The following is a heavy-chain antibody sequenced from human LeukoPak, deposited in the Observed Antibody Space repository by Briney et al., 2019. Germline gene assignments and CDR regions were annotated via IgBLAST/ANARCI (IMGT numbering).Heavy chain of an antibody. CDR1: GYTFTGYY. Sequence: GASVKVSCKASGYTFTGYYMHWVRQAPGQGLEWMGWINPNSGGTNYAQKFQGRVTMTRDTSISTAYMELSRLRSDDTAVYYCARDCVMIRRRKGGFDPWGQGTLVTVSS. CDR3: ARDCVMIRRRKGGFDP. J-gene: IGHJ5*02. V-gene: IGHV1-2*02. D-gene: IGHD3-22*01. CDR2: INPNSGGT.